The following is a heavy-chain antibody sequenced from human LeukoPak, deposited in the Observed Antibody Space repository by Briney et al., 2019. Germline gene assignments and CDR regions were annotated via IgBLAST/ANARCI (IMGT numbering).Heavy chain of an antibody. D-gene: IGHD5-24*01. V-gene: IGHV3-7*03. Sequence: GGSLRLSCAASGFMFSSNWMSWVRLAPGKGLEWVANIKEDGTETYYVDSVKGRFTISRDNAKHSLYLQMNSLRVEDTAVYYCAKEGRSLQTYWGQGTLVTVPS. CDR2: IKEDGTET. CDR1: GFMFSSNW. J-gene: IGHJ4*02. CDR3: AKEGRSLQTY.